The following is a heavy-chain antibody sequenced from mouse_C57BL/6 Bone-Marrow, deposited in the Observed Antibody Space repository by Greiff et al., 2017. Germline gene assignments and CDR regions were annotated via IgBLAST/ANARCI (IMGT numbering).Heavy chain of an antibody. CDR1: GFNIKNTY. V-gene: IGHV14-3*01. CDR2: IDPANGNT. J-gene: IGHJ1*03. D-gene: IGHD1-1*01. Sequence: VHVKQSVAELVRPGASVKLSCTASGFNIKNTYMHWVKQRPEQGLEWIGRIDPANGNTKYAPKFQGKATITADTSSNTAYLQLSSLTSEVTAIYYCARDLSTVDWYFDVWGTGTTVTVSS. CDR3: ARDLSTVDWYFDV.